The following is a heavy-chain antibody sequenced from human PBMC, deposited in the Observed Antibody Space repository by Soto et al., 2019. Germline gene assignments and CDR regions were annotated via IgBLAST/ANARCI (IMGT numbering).Heavy chain of an antibody. Sequence: GSLRLSCAASGFTFSDYTMFWVRQAPGQGLKWVSSISGSGDTTSYTDSVKGRFTISRDNSRNTLYLQMNSLRAEDTAVYYCANGRFLEWLLPDNWFDPWGQGTLVTVSS. J-gene: IGHJ5*02. V-gene: IGHV3-23*01. CDR2: ISGSGDTT. CDR3: ANGRFLEWLLPDNWFDP. D-gene: IGHD3-3*01. CDR1: GFTFSDYT.